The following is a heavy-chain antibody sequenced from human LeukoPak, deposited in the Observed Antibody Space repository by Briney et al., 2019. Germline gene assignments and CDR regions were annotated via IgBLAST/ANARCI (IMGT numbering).Heavy chain of an antibody. CDR3: ARPVRGVIGYWFDS. CDR2: ISYDGSNK. J-gene: IGHJ5*01. D-gene: IGHD3-10*01. CDR1: GFTFSSYG. Sequence: GGSLRLSCAASGFTFSSYGMHWVRQAPGKGLEWVAVISYDGSNKYYADSVKGRFTISRDNAKNSLYLQMNSLRAEDTAIYYCARPVRGVIGYWFDSWGQGTLVTVSS. V-gene: IGHV3-30*03.